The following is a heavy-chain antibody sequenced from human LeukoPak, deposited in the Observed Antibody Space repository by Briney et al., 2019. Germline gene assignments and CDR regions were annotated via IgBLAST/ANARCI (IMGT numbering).Heavy chain of an antibody. CDR2: ISGSSGTI. J-gene: IGHJ4*02. Sequence: GGSLRLSCAASGFTFNIYAMSWPRQAPGKGLEWISYISGSSGTIYYADSVKGRFIVSRDNAKNSLYLQMNSLRVEDSAIYYCARDPQFSGNYWGQGTPVTVSS. V-gene: IGHV3-48*01. CDR3: ARDPQFSGNY. CDR1: GFTFNIYA. D-gene: IGHD1-26*01.